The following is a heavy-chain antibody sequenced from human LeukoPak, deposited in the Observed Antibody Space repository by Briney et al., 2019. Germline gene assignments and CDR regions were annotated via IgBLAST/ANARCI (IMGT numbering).Heavy chain of an antibody. CDR3: ARVRREYSGSYIDY. D-gene: IGHD1-26*01. CDR2: ISSSGSTI. CDR1: GFTFSSYE. V-gene: IGHV3-48*03. J-gene: IGHJ4*02. Sequence: GGSLRLSCAASGFTFSSYEMNWVRQAPGKGLEWVPYISSSGSTIYSADSVKGRFPISRDNAKNSLYLQMNSLRAEDTAVYYCARVRREYSGSYIDYWGQGTLVTVSS.